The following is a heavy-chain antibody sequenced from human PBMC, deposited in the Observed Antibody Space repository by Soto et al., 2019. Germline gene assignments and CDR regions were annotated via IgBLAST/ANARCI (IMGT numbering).Heavy chain of an antibody. J-gene: IGHJ4*02. CDR1: GFTFSSYG. D-gene: IGHD4-17*01. CDR3: AMLRSSYDY. Sequence: QAQLVESGGGVVQPGRSLRLSCAASGFTFSSYGMHWVRQAPGKGLEWVAVIWYDGSNKYYADSVKGRFTISRDNSKNTLYLQMNSLRAEDTAVYYCAMLRSSYDYWGQGTLVTVSS. CDR2: IWYDGSNK. V-gene: IGHV3-33*01.